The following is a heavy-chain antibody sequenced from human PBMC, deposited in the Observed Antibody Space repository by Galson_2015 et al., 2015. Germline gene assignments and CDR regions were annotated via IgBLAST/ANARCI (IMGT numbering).Heavy chain of an antibody. J-gene: IGHJ6*02. CDR1: GFAFSDYY. V-gene: IGHV3-11*01. Sequence: SLRLSCAASGFAFSDYYMTWIRQAPGKGLEWLAYMSSSGHTIYYAHSVKGRFTISRDNAKSSLYLQMNRLRAEDMAVYYCARDGPDVDTGVGGGDGDYYGLDVWGQGTTVTVSS. CDR2: MSSSGHTI. CDR3: ARDGPDVDTGVGGGDGDYYGLDV. D-gene: IGHD1-26*01.